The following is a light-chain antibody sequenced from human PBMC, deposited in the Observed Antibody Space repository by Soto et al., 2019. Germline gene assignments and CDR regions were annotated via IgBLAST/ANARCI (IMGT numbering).Light chain of an antibody. Sequence: QSVMTQPASVSGSPGQSITISCTGTSSDVGGYNYVSWYQQHPGKAPRVMIYEVSNRPSGVSNRFSGSKSGNTASLTISGLQAEDEADYYCSSYTSSSTLNYGFGHGIKVT. J-gene: IGLJ1*01. CDR2: EVS. V-gene: IGLV2-14*01. CDR3: SSYTSSSTLNYG. CDR1: SSDVGGYNY.